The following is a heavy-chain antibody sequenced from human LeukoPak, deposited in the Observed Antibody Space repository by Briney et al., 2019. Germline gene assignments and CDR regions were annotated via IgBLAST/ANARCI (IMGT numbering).Heavy chain of an antibody. CDR3: ARDSLHYYDSSGYYPVDY. D-gene: IGHD3-22*01. CDR2: ISSSSSTI. CDR1: GFTFSSYS. V-gene: IGHV3-48*01. J-gene: IGHJ4*02. Sequence: GGSLRLSCAASGFTFSSYSMNWVRQAPGKGLEWVSYISSSSSTIYYADSVKGRFTISRDNAKNSLYLQMNSLRAEDTAVYYCARDSLHYYDSSGYYPVDYWGQGTLVTVSS.